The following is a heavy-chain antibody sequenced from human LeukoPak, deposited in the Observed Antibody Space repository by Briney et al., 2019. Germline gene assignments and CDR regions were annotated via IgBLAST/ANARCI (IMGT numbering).Heavy chain of an antibody. D-gene: IGHD3-10*01. CDR1: GITLSNYG. J-gene: IGHJ4*02. Sequence: GGSLRLSCAVSGITLSNYGMSWVRQAPEKGLEWVAGLSGSGGGTNYADSVQGRFTISRDNPKNTLYLQMNSLRAEDTAVYFCAKRGVVIRVFLVGFHKEAYYFDSWAREPWSPSPQ. V-gene: IGHV3-23*01. CDR3: AKRGVVIRVFLVGFHKEAYYFDS. CDR2: LSGSGGGT.